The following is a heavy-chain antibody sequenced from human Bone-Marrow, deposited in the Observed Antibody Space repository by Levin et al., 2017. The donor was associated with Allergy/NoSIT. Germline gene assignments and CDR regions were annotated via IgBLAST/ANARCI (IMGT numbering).Heavy chain of an antibody. CDR3: ARDLIHGRGTHYYYYYGMDV. Sequence: GGSLRLSCAASGFTFSSYSMNWVRQAPGKGLEWVSYISSSSSTIYYADSVKGRFTISRDNAKNSLYLQMNSLRAEDTAVYYCARDLIHGRGTHYYYYYGMDVWGQGTTVTVSS. V-gene: IGHV3-48*01. CDR2: ISSSSSTI. J-gene: IGHJ6*02. D-gene: IGHD3-10*01. CDR1: GFTFSSYS.